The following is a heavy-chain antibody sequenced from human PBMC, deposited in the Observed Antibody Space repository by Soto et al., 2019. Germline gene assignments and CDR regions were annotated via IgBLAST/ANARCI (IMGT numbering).Heavy chain of an antibody. CDR3: AKEAGXGTAMVTSYFDY. D-gene: IGHD5-18*01. CDR2: ISGSAVST. V-gene: IGHV3-23*01. Sequence: EVQLLESGGGLVQPGGSLRLSCVASGITFNNYALSWVRQAPGKGLEWVSAISGSAVSTYYADSVKGRSTVSRDNSRSXLYLXMXSLXAXDTXXYYCAKEAGXGTAMVTSYFDYWGQGTLVTVSS. J-gene: IGHJ4*02. CDR1: GITFNNYA.